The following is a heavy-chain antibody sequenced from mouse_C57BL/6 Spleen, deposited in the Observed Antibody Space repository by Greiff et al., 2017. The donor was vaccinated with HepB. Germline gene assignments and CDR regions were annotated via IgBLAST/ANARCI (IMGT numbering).Heavy chain of an antibody. Sequence: EVQLEQSGAGLVKPGASLKLSCAASGFTFSSYAMSWVRQTPEKRLEWVAYISSGGDYTYYADTVKGRVTISRDNARNTLYLQIGSLKSEDTAMYYCTRESGTWYFDVWGTGTTVTVSS. CDR1: GFTFSSYA. V-gene: IGHV5-9-1*02. J-gene: IGHJ1*03. CDR2: ISSGGDYT. CDR3: TRESGTWYFDV. D-gene: IGHD4-1*01.